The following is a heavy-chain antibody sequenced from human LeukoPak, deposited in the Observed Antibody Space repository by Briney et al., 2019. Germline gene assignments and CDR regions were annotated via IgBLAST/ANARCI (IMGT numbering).Heavy chain of an antibody. CDR1: GGSISSGDYY. CDR3: ARGQQLERLLDY. Sequence: SETLSLTCTVSGGSISSGDYYWSWIRQPPGKGLEWIGYIYYSGSTYYNPSLKSRVTISVDTSKNQFSLKLSSVTAADTAVYYCARGQQLERLLDYWGQGTLVTVSS. D-gene: IGHD6-13*01. J-gene: IGHJ4*02. V-gene: IGHV4-30-4*01. CDR2: IYYSGST.